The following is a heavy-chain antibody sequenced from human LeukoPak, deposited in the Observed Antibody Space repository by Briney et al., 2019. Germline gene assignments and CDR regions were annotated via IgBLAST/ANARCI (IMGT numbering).Heavy chain of an antibody. J-gene: IGHJ4*02. CDR1: GFTFDDYA. V-gene: IGHV3-43D*03. CDR2: ISWDGGST. D-gene: IGHD5-24*01. Sequence: GGSLRLSCAASGFTFDDYAMHWVRQAPGKGLEWVSLISWDGGSTYYADSVKGRFTISRDNSKNSLYLQMNSLRAEDTALYYCAKDIGKERWLQYHFDYWGQGTLVTVSS. CDR3: AKDIGKERWLQYHFDY.